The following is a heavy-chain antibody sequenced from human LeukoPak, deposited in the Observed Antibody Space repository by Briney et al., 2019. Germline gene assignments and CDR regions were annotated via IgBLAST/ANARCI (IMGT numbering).Heavy chain of an antibody. CDR3: ARVAMIVAKPYDN. J-gene: IGHJ4*02. V-gene: IGHV3-21*01. CDR1: GFTFSSYS. CDR2: ISSSSSYI. D-gene: IGHD3-22*01. Sequence: GGSLRLSCAASGFTFSSYSMNWVRQAPGKGLEWVSSISSSSSYIYYADSVKGRFTISRDNAKNSLYLQMNSLRAEDTAVYYCARVAMIVAKPYDNWGQGTLVTVSS.